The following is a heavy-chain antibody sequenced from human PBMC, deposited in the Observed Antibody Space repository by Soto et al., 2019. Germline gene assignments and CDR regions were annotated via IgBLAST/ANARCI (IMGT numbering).Heavy chain of an antibody. CDR3: ARSIVVSNSPYYYYHYMDV. D-gene: IGHD2-21*01. J-gene: IGHJ6*03. V-gene: IGHV3-7*01. CDR1: GFTFRNYW. CDR2: IKQDGSEK. Sequence: GGSLRLSCAASGFTFRNYWMSWVRQAPGKGLEWVANIKQDGSEKYYVDSVKGRFAISRDNTRNSLFLQMNSLRAEDTAVYYCARSIVVSNSPYYYYHYMDVWGKGTTVTVSS.